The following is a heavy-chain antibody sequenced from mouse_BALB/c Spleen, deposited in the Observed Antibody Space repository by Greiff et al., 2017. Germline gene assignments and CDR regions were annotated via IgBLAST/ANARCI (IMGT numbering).Heavy chain of an antibody. J-gene: IGHJ1*01. CDR1: GYTFSSYW. Sequence: QVQLQQSGAELMKPGASVKISCKATGYTFSSYWFEWVKQRPGHGLEWIGEILPGSGSTNYNEKFKGKATFTADTSSNTAYMQLSSLTSEDSAVYYCARGDYYGSSYRWYFDVWGAGTTVTVSS. CDR2: ILPGSGST. D-gene: IGHD1-1*01. CDR3: ARGDYYGSSYRWYFDV. V-gene: IGHV1-9*01.